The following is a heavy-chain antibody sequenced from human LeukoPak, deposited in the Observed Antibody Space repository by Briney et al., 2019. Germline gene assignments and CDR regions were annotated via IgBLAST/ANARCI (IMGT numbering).Heavy chain of an antibody. J-gene: IGHJ4*02. CDR1: GFTVSSNY. V-gene: IGHV3-53*01. CDR2: IYSGGST. Sequence: GGSLRPSCAASGFTVSSNYMSWVRQAPGKGLEWVSVIYSGGSTYYADSVKGRFTISRDNAKNSLYLQMKSLRVDDTAVYYCARDFGSLEDYFDYWGQGTLVTVSS. D-gene: IGHD3-10*01. CDR3: ARDFGSLEDYFDY.